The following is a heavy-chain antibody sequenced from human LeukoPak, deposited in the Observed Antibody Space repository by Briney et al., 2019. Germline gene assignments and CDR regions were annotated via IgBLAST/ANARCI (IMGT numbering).Heavy chain of an antibody. CDR3: AGLGTTTGYYYMDV. CDR1: GGSISSYY. J-gene: IGHJ6*03. Sequence: PSETLSLTCTVSGGSISSYYWSWIRQPAGKGLEWIGRIYTSGSTNYNPSLKSRVTISVDTSKNQFSLKLSSVTAADTAVYYCAGLGTTTGYYYMDVWGKGTTVTVSS. D-gene: IGHD7-27*01. CDR2: IYTSGST. V-gene: IGHV4-4*07.